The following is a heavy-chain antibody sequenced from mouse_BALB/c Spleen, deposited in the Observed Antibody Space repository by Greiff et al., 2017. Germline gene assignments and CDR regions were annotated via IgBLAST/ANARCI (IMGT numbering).Heavy chain of an antibody. J-gene: IGHJ4*01. CDR1: GFTFSSFG. V-gene: IGHV5-17*02. CDR3: ARSRSYAMDY. Sequence: EVQLVESGGGLVQPGGSRKLSCAASGFTFSSFGMHWVRQAPEKGLEWVAYIGSGSSTIYYADTVKGRFTISRDNPKNTLFLQMTSLRSEDTAMYYCARSRSYAMDYWGQGTSVTVSS. CDR2: IGSGSSTI.